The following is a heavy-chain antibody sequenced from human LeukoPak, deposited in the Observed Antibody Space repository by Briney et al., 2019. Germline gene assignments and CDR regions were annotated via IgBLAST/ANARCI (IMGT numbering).Heavy chain of an antibody. V-gene: IGHV1-2*02. CDR2: INPNSGGT. Sequence: ASVKVSCKASGYTFTGYYMHWVRQAPGQGLEWMGWINPNSGGTNYAQKFQGRVTMTRDTSISTAYMELSRLRSDDTAVYYCARSMDIVLMVYATRPGYFDYWGQGTLVTVSS. D-gene: IGHD2-8*01. J-gene: IGHJ4*02. CDR1: GYTFTGYY. CDR3: ARSMDIVLMVYATRPGYFDY.